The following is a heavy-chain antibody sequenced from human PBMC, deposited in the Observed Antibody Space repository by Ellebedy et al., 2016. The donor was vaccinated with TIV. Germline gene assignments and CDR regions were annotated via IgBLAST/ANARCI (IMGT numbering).Heavy chain of an antibody. CDR2: ISSSTSTI. CDR3: ARDGVFDY. J-gene: IGHJ4*02. V-gene: IGHV3-48*04. CDR1: GFTFSSYS. Sequence: GESLKISCAASGFTFSSYSMNWVRQAPGKGLEWVSYISSSTSTIYYADSVKGRFTISRDNAKNSLYLQMNSLRAEDTAVYYCARDGVFDYWGQGTLVTVSS.